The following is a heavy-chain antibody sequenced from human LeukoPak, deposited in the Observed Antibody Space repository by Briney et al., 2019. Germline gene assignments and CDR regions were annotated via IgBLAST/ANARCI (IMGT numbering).Heavy chain of an antibody. CDR1: VHTISIYSSY. CDR3: ARRYTVMVHRYFVY. V-gene: IGHV4-39*01. CDR2: IHHSGGT. D-gene: IGHD5-18*01. Sequence: PSETLSLTCTVSVHTISIYSSYCGWIRQPPGKGLEWIGSIHHSGGTNYNPSLKSRVTISVDTSKNQFSLKLSSVTAADTAVYYCARRYTVMVHRYFVYCVQGTLVTVSS. J-gene: IGHJ4*02.